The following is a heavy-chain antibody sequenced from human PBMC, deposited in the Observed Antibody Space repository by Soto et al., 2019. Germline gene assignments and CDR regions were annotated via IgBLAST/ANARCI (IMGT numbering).Heavy chain of an antibody. CDR3: AKGVRYNLGRGWGEY. CDR1: GGTFSSYA. Sequence: QVQLVQSGAEVQKPGSSVQVSCKASGGTFSSYAISWVRQAPGQWLECMGGIIPNCGTANYAQKFQGRVTITADESTSTGYMELSSLISEDTAVYECAKGVRYNLGRGWGEYWGQGTLVTVS. D-gene: IGHD1-20*01. J-gene: IGHJ1*01. CDR2: IIPNCGTA. V-gene: IGHV1-69*01.